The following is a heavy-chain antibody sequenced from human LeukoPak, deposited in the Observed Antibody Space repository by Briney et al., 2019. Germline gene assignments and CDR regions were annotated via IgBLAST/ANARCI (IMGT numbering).Heavy chain of an antibody. CDR2: ISYDGSNK. J-gene: IGHJ4*02. Sequence: PGGSLRLSCAASGFTFSSYGMHWVRQAPGKGLEWVAVISYDGSNKYYADSVKGRFTISRDNSKNTLYLQMNSLRAEDTAVYYCAKGPPRDYYDSSGYYQIDYWGQGTLVTASS. CDR1: GFTFSSYG. D-gene: IGHD3-22*01. CDR3: AKGPPRDYYDSSGYYQIDY. V-gene: IGHV3-30*18.